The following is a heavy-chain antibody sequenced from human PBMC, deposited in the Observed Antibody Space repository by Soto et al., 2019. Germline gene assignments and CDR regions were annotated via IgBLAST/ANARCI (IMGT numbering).Heavy chain of an antibody. V-gene: IGHV3-73*01. Sequence: GGSLRLSCAASGFTFSGSAMHWVRQASGKGLEWVGRIRSKANSYATAYAASVKGRFTISRDDSKNTAYLQMNSLKTEDTAVYYCTPTAAIGDYYGMDVWGQGTTVTAP. CDR1: GFTFSGSA. CDR2: IRSKANSYAT. D-gene: IGHD2-2*01. J-gene: IGHJ6*02. CDR3: TPTAAIGDYYGMDV.